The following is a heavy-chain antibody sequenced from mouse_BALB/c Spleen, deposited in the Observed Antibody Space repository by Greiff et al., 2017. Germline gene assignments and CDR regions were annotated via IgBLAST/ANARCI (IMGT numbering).Heavy chain of an antibody. V-gene: IGHV3-2*02. CDR3: ARRPSTMITTYAMDY. CDR1: GYSITSDYA. CDR2: ISYSGST. Sequence: EVKLQESGPGLVKPSQSLSLTCTVTGYSITSDYAWNWIRQFPGNKLEWMGYISYSGSTSYNPSLKSRISITRDTSKNQFFLQLNSVTTEDTATYYCARRPSTMITTYAMDYWGQGTSVTVSS. D-gene: IGHD2-4*01. J-gene: IGHJ4*01.